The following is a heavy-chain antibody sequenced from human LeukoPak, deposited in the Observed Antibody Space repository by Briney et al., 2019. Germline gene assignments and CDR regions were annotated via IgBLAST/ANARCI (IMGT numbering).Heavy chain of an antibody. Sequence: GGSLRLSCAASGFTFSSYAMHWVRQAPGKGLEWVAFISYDGSNKYYADSVKGRFTISRDNAKNTLYLQMSSLRAEDTAVYYCAREFRKSVGWYFDLWGRGTLVTVSS. CDR2: ISYDGSNK. CDR1: GFTFSSYA. J-gene: IGHJ2*01. CDR3: AREFRKSVGWYFDL. V-gene: IGHV3-30*04.